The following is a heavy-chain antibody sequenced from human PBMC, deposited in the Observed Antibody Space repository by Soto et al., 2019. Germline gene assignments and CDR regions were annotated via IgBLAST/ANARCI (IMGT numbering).Heavy chain of an antibody. J-gene: IGHJ6*02. CDR3: ARDPSSSWYGKRDYYGMDV. Sequence: SETLSLTCTVSGGSVSSGSYYWSWIRQPPGKGLEWIGYIYYSGSTNYNPSLKSRVTISVDTSKNQFSLKLSSVTAADTAVYYCARDPSSSWYGKRDYYGMDVWGQGTTVTVYS. V-gene: IGHV4-61*01. CDR2: IYYSGST. D-gene: IGHD6-13*01. CDR1: GGSVSSGSYY.